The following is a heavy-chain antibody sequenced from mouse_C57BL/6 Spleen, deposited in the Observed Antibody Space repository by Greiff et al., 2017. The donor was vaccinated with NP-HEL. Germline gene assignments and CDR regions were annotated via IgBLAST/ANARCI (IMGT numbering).Heavy chain of an antibody. CDR3: ARDSKRYAMDY. D-gene: IGHD2-5*01. V-gene: IGHV5-17*01. Sequence: EVKLVESGGGLVKPGGSLKLSCAASGFTFSDYGMHWVRQAPEKGLEWVAYISSGSSTIYYADTVKGRFTISRDNAKNTLFLQMTSLRSEDTAMYYCARDSKRYAMDYWGQGTSVTVSS. CDR1: GFTFSDYG. CDR2: ISSGSSTI. J-gene: IGHJ4*01.